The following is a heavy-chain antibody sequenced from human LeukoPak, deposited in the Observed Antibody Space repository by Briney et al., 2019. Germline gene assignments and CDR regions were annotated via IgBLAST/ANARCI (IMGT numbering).Heavy chain of an antibody. CDR3: ARDSLRQQLVMDY. CDR2: ISYDGSNK. J-gene: IGHJ4*02. V-gene: IGHV3-30-3*01. CDR1: GFTFSSYA. D-gene: IGHD6-13*01. Sequence: GGSLRLSCAASGFTFSSYAVHWVRQAPGKGLEWVAVISYDGSNKYYAASVKGRFTISRDNSKNTLYLQMNSLRAEDTAVYYCARDSLRQQLVMDYWGQGTLVTVSS.